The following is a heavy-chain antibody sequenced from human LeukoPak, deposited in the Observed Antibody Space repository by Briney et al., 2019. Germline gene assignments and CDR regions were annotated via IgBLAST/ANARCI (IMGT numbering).Heavy chain of an antibody. CDR2: IKSRTDGGTT. CDR3: TTEGYSSGWWAAFDI. V-gene: IGHV3-15*01. D-gene: IGHD6-19*01. J-gene: IGHJ3*02. CDR1: GFTFSNAW. Sequence: PGGSLRLSREASGFTFSNAWMSWVRQAPGKGLEWVGRIKSRTDGGTTDYAAPVKGRFTISRDDSKNTLFLQMKSLKTEDTAVYYCTTEGYSSGWWAAFDIWGQGTMVTVSS.